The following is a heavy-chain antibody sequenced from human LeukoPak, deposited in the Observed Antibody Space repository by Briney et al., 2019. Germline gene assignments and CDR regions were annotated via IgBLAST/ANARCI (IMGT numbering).Heavy chain of an antibody. Sequence: GSSVKVSCKASGGTFSSYAISWVRQAPGQGLEWMGGIIPIFGTTNYAQKFQGRVTITADESTSTAYMELSSLRSEDTAVYYCARVEDNSHYYDSSGYWLWFDPWGQGTLVTVSS. CDR2: IIPIFGTT. J-gene: IGHJ5*02. CDR1: GGTFSSYA. D-gene: IGHD3-22*01. V-gene: IGHV1-69*01. CDR3: ARVEDNSHYYDSSGYWLWFDP.